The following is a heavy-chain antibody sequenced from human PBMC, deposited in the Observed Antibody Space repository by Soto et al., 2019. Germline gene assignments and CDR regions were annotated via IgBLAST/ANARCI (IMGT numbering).Heavy chain of an antibody. D-gene: IGHD2-21*02. CDR3: ARDCAGGDCSNFDY. CDR2: IWYDGSNK. Sequence: GGSLRLSCAASGFTFSSYGMHWVRQAQGKGLEWVAVIWYDGSNKYYADSVKGRFTISRDNYKNTLYLQMNSLRAEDTAVYYCARDCAGGDCSNFDYWGQGTLVTVSS. J-gene: IGHJ4*02. CDR1: GFTFSSYG. V-gene: IGHV3-33*01.